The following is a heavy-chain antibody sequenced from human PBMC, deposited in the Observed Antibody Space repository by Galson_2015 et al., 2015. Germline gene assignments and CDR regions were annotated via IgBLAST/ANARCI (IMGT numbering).Heavy chain of an antibody. CDR2: ISGSGGST. D-gene: IGHD3-10*01. Sequence: SLRLSCAASGFTFSSYAMSWVRQAPGKGLEWASGISGSGGSTYYADSVKGRFTISRDNSRDTLYLQMNSLRAEDTAVYYCAKEGRRYYYMDVWGKGTTVTVSS. CDR3: AKEGRRYYYMDV. CDR1: GFTFSSYA. J-gene: IGHJ6*03. V-gene: IGHV3-23*01.